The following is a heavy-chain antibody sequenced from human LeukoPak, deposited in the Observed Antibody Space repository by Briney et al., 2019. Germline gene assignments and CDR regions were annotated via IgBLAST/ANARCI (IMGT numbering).Heavy chain of an antibody. V-gene: IGHV1-2*06. Sequence: ASVKVSCKASEYTFTGYYMHWVRQAPGRGLEWMGRINPNSGGTNYAQKFQGRVTMTRDTSISTAYMELSRLRSDDTAVYYCARGSGSYNWFDPWGQGTLVTVSS. CDR1: EYTFTGYY. D-gene: IGHD3-10*01. CDR3: ARGSGSYNWFDP. CDR2: INPNSGGT. J-gene: IGHJ5*02.